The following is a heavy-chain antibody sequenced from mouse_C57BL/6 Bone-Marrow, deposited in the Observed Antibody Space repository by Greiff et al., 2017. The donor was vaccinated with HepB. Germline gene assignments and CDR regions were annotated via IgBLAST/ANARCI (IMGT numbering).Heavy chain of an antibody. Sequence: EVHLVESGTVLARPGASVKMSCKTSGYTFTSYWMHWVKQRPGQGLEWIGAIYPGNSDTSYNQKFKGKAKLTAVTSASTAYMELSSLTNEDSAVYYCTRYTTVVAHWYFDVWGTGTTVTVSS. CDR1: GYTFTSYW. D-gene: IGHD1-1*01. J-gene: IGHJ1*03. CDR2: IYPGNSDT. CDR3: TRYTTVVAHWYFDV. V-gene: IGHV1-5*01.